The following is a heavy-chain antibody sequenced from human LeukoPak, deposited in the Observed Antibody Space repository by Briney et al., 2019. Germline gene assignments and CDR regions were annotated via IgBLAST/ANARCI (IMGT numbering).Heavy chain of an antibody. Sequence: GGSLRLSCAASGFTFSNYFISWVRQAPGKGLEWVANIKQDGSEKYYVDSVKGRFTISRDNAKNSLYLQMNSLRAEDTALYYCAKDTYDILTGPGYWGQGTLVTVSS. V-gene: IGHV3-7*03. CDR3: AKDTYDILTGPGY. CDR1: GFTFSNYF. J-gene: IGHJ4*02. CDR2: IKQDGSEK. D-gene: IGHD3-9*01.